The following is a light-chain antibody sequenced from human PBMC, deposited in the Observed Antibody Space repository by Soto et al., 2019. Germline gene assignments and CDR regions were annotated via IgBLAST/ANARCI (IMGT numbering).Light chain of an antibody. CDR3: QVWDSSSDHVV. CDR1: NIGSKS. CDR2: YDS. J-gene: IGLJ2*01. Sequence: SYELTQPRSVSVAPGKAARITSGGKNIGSKSVHWYQQKPGQAPVLVIYYDSDRPSGIPERFSGSNSGNTATLTISRVEAGDQADYYCQVWDSSSDHVVFGGGTQLTVL. V-gene: IGLV3-21*04.